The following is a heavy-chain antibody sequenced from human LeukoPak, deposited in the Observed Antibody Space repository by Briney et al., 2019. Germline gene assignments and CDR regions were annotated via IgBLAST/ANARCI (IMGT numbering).Heavy chain of an antibody. D-gene: IGHD3/OR15-3a*01. V-gene: IGHV4-61*10. CDR2: IYYSGST. CDR3: ARQGRTGTTFDY. J-gene: IGHJ4*02. Sequence: SETLSLTCTVSGGSISSGSYYWTWIRQPAGKGLEWIGYIYYSGSTNYHPSLRSQVTISVDTSKNQFSLNLSSVTAADTAVYYCARQGRTGTTFDYWGQGTLVTVSS. CDR1: GGSISSGSYY.